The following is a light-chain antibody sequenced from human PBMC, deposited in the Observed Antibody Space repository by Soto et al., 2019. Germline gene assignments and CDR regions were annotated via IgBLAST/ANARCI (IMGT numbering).Light chain of an antibody. CDR2: EAS. J-gene: IGKJ1*01. CDR1: QSISSW. V-gene: IGKV1-5*03. Sequence: DIPMTQSPSTLSASVGDRVTITCRASQSISSWLAWYQQKPGKAPKLLIYEASSSEIGVPPRFSGSGFGTEFTLTISSLQPDDFATYYCQHYKESSTFGQGTRLEIK. CDR3: QHYKESST.